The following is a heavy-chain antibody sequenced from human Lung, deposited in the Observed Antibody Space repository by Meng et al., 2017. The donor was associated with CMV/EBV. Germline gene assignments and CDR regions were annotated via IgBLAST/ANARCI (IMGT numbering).Heavy chain of an antibody. D-gene: IGHD3-3*01. CDR1: GGTFSSYA. V-gene: IGHV1-69*05. Sequence: SVKVSXKASGGTFSSYAISWVRQAPGQGLEWMGGIIPIFGTANYAQKFQGRVTITTDESTSTAYMELSSLRSEDTAVYYCARGRDFWSGSGDMDVWGQGTTVTVSS. CDR3: ARGRDFWSGSGDMDV. CDR2: IIPIFGTA. J-gene: IGHJ6*02.